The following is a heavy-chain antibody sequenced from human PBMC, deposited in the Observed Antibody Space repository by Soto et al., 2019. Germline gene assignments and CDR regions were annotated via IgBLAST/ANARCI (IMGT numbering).Heavy chain of an antibody. Sequence: QLQLQESGPGLVKPSETLSLTCTVSGGSIKNSYYYWGWVRQSPGKGLEWIGSIYYTGTTYYNPSLRRRVTISVDTSKSQFSLKLNSVTAEDTTLYYCARHYDYQRGYYFDKWGQGTLVTVSS. V-gene: IGHV4-39*01. CDR3: ARHYDYQRGYYFDK. CDR1: GGSIKNSYYY. J-gene: IGHJ4*02. CDR2: IYYTGTT. D-gene: IGHD3-16*01.